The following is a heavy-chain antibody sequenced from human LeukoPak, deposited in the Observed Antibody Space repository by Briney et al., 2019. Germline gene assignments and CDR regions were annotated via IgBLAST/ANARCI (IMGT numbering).Heavy chain of an antibody. J-gene: IGHJ3*02. CDR3: ARDPVGFGAVASAFDI. D-gene: IGHD3-3*01. V-gene: IGHV4-31*03. CDR1: GGSISSGGYY. Sequence: ASQTLSLTCTVSGGSISSGGYYWSWIRQHPGKGLEWLGYIYYSGSTYYNPSLKSRVTISVDTSKNQFSLKLSSVTAADTAVYYCARDPVGFGAVASAFDIWGQGTMVTVSS. CDR2: IYYSGST.